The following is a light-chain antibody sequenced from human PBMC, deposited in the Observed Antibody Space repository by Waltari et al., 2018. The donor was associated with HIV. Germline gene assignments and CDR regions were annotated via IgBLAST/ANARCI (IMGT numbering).Light chain of an antibody. Sequence: SYELTQPPSVSVSPGQTARITCSGDALPKQNAYWYQQKPCQAPVFVIYKDSERPSGIPERFSGSSSGTTVTLTISGVQAEDEADYYCQSADSSGTYVLGTGTKVTVL. V-gene: IGLV3-25*03. CDR2: KDS. CDR1: ALPKQN. J-gene: IGLJ1*01. CDR3: QSADSSGTYV.